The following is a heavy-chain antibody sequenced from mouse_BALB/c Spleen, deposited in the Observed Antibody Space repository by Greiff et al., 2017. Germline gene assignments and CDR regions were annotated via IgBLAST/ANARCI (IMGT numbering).Heavy chain of an antibody. Sequence: EVQLQQSGPELMKPGASVKISCKASGYSFTSYYMHWVKQSHGKSLEWIGYIDPFNGGTSYNQKFKGKATLTVDKSSSTAYMHLSSLTSEDSAVYYCARPLYYDYSWFAYWGQGTLVTVSA. D-gene: IGHD2-4*01. V-gene: IGHV1S135*01. CDR3: ARPLYYDYSWFAY. CDR1: GYSFTSYY. J-gene: IGHJ3*01. CDR2: IDPFNGGT.